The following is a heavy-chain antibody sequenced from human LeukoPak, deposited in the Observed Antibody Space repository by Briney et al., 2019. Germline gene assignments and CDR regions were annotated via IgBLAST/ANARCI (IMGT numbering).Heavy chain of an antibody. CDR2: IKQDGSEK. CDR1: GFTFDNYW. CDR3: ARDSPPYYDFWSGYYGMDV. V-gene: IGHV3-7*01. J-gene: IGHJ6*03. D-gene: IGHD3-3*01. Sequence: GGSLRLSCAASGFTFDNYWMTWVRQAPGKGLEWVANIKQDGSEKYYVDSVKGRFTISRDNAKNSLYLQMNSLRAEDTAVYYCARDSPPYYDFWSGYYGMDVWGKGTTVTVSS.